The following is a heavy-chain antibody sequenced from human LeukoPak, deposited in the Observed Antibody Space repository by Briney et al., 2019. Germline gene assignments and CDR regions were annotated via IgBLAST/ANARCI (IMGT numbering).Heavy chain of an antibody. V-gene: IGHV1-46*01. CDR2: INPSGGST. D-gene: IGHD4/OR15-4a*01. CDR1: GYTFTNYH. J-gene: IGHJ3*02. CDR3: ARATWYGGNPSGAFDI. Sequence: ASVKVSCKASGYTFTNYHLHWVRQAPGQGLEWMGTINPSGGSTSYAQKFQDRVTMTRDTSTSTVYMELNSLRSEDTAVYYCARATWYGGNPSGAFDIWGQGTMVTVSS.